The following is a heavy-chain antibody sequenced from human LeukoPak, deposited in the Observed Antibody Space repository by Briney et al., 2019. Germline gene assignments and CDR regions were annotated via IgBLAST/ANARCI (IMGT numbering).Heavy chain of an antibody. V-gene: IGHV4-39*07. J-gene: IGHJ4*02. D-gene: IGHD1-26*01. Sequence: SETLSLTCNVSGGSITSGTYYWGWIRQPPGKGLEWIGSIYYSGSTYYNPSLKSRVTISVDTSKNQFSLKLSSVTAADTAVYYCARDRRQLELRGDFDYWGQGTLVAVSS. CDR1: GGSITSGTYY. CDR2: IYYSGST. CDR3: ARDRRQLELRGDFDY.